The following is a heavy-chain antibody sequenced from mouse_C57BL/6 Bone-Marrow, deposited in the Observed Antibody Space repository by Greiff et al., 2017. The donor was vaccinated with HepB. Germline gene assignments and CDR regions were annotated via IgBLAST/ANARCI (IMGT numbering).Heavy chain of an antibody. D-gene: IGHD2-2*01. J-gene: IGHJ1*03. CDR2: INPDSSTI. Sequence: EVKLMESGGGLVQPGGSLKLSCAASGIDFSRYWMSWVRRAPGKGLEWIGEINPDSSTINYAPSLKDKFIISRDNAKNTLYLQMSKVSSEDTDLYYCARFLLWLQRGCWYFDVWGTGTTVTVSS. CDR1: GIDFSRYW. V-gene: IGHV4-1*01. CDR3: ARFLLWLQRGCWYFDV.